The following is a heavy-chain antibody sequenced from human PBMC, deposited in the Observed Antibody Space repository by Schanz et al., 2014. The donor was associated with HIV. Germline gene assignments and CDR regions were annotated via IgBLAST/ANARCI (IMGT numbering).Heavy chain of an antibody. J-gene: IGHJ3*02. Sequence: EVQLLESGGGLVQPGGSLRLSCAASAFPFSNHAMSWVRQAPGKGLEWVSGISISGETTFYADSVKGRFTISRDNSKNTVYLQMNSLRAEDTAVYYCANLVVAATDDAFEIWGQGTMVTVSS. CDR2: ISISGETT. CDR1: AFPFSNHA. V-gene: IGHV3-23*01. CDR3: ANLVVAATDDAFEI. D-gene: IGHD2-15*01.